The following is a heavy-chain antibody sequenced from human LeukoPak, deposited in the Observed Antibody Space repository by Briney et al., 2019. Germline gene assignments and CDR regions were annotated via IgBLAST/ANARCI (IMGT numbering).Heavy chain of an antibody. D-gene: IGHD4-17*01. CDR3: ARESPNYGSFDY. J-gene: IGHJ4*02. CDR2: IYYSGST. CDR1: GGSVSSGGYY. V-gene: IGHV4-31*03. Sequence: SETLSLTCTVSGGSVSSGGYYWSWIRQHPGKGLEWIGYIYYSGSTYYNPSLKSRVTISVDTSKNQFSLKLSSVTAADTAVYYCARESPNYGSFDYWGQGTLVTVSS.